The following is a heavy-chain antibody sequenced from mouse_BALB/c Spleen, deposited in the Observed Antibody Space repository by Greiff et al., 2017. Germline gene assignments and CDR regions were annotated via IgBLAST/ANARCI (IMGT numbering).Heavy chain of an antibody. CDR3: ARGNYGSSHDY. V-gene: IGHV5-17*02. D-gene: IGHD1-1*01. CDR1: GFTFSSFG. CDR2: ISSGSSTI. J-gene: IGHJ2*01. Sequence: EVQLVESGGGLVQPGGSRKLSCAASGFTFSSFGMHWVRQAPEKGLEWVAYISSGSSTIYYADTVKGRFTISRDNPKNTLFLQMTSLRSEDTAMYYCARGNYGSSHDYWGQGTTLTVSS.